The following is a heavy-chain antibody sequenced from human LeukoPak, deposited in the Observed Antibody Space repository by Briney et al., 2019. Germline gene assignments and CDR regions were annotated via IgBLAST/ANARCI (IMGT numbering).Heavy chain of an antibody. D-gene: IGHD4-11*01. CDR3: ANEGVYSNYYWFDP. CDR2: IIPIFGTA. Sequence: GASVKVSCKASGGTFSSYAISWVRQAPGQGLEWMGGIIPIFGTANYAQKFQGRVTITADESTSTAHMELSSLRSEDTAVYYCANEGVYSNYYWFDPWGQGTLVTVSS. CDR1: GGTFSSYA. V-gene: IGHV1-69*13. J-gene: IGHJ5*02.